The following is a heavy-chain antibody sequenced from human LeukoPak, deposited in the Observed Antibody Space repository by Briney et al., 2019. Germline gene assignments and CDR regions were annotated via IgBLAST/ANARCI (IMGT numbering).Heavy chain of an antibody. CDR2: INPNSGGT. V-gene: IGHV1-2*02. CDR1: GYTFTGYY. D-gene: IGHD4-17*01. CDR3: ARATVTRSAFDI. J-gene: IGHJ3*02. Sequence: ASVKVSFKASGYTFTGYYMHWVRQAPGQGLEWMGWINPNSGGTNYAQKFQGRVTMTRDTSISTAYMELSRLRSDDTAVYYCARATVTRSAFDIWGQGTMVTVSS.